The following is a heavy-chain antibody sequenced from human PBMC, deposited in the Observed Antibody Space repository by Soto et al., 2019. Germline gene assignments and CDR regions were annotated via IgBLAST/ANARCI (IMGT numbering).Heavy chain of an antibody. CDR1: GGSVSSGSYY. Sequence: SETLSLTCTVSGGSVSSGSYYWSWIRQPPGKGLEWIGYIYYSGSTNYNPSLKSRVTISVDTSKNQFSLKLSSVTAADTAVYYCARLRLVMGAFDIWGQGTMVTVSS. V-gene: IGHV4-61*01. CDR2: IYYSGST. J-gene: IGHJ3*02. CDR3: ARLRLVMGAFDI. D-gene: IGHD3-9*01.